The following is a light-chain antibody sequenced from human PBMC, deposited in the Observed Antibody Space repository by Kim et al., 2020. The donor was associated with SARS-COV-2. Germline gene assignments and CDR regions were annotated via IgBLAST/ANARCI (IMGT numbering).Light chain of an antibody. CDR3: SSYAGSDILV. J-gene: IGLJ2*01. CDR1: SSDVGGYNY. V-gene: IGLV2-8*01. CDR2: EVS. Sequence: QSVVTQPPSASGSPGQSVTISCTGTSSDVGGYNYVSWYQDHPGKAPKLMIYEVSKRPSGVPDRFSGSKSGNTASLTVSGLQAEDEADYYCSSYAGSDILVFGGGTQLTVL.